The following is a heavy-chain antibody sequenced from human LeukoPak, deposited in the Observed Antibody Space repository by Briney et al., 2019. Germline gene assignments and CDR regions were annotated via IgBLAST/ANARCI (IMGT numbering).Heavy chain of an antibody. J-gene: IGHJ4*02. V-gene: IGHV3-66*01. CDR1: GFTVSSNY. CDR2: IYSGGTT. Sequence: GGSLRLSCAASGFTVSSNYMNWVRQAPGKGLEWVSVIYSGGTTYYTDPVKGRFTISRDNSKNTLYLQMNSLRAEDTAVYYCARVEYSSSSDDYWGQGTLVTVSS. CDR3: ARVEYSSSSDDY. D-gene: IGHD6-6*01.